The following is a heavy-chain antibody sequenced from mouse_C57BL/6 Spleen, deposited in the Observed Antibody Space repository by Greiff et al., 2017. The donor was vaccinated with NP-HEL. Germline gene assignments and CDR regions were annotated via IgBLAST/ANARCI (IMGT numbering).Heavy chain of an antibody. CDR1: GFTFTDYY. CDR2: IRNKANGYTT. V-gene: IGHV7-3*01. Sequence: EVKLMESGGGLVQPGGSLSLSCAASGFTFTDYYMSWVRQPPGKALEWLGFIRNKANGYTTEYSASVKGRFTIPRDNSQSILYLQMNALRAEDSATYYCARYKGSSWYFDVWGTGTTVTVSS. CDR3: ARYKGSSWYFDV. D-gene: IGHD1-1*01. J-gene: IGHJ1*03.